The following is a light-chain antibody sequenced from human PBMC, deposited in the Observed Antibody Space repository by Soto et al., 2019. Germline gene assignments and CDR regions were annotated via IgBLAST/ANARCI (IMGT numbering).Light chain of an antibody. Sequence: QSVLTQPPSVSGAPGQMVTISCTGSSSNIGAGYDVHWYQQLPGTAPKLLIYPNANRPSGVPDRFSGSKSGTSASLAITGLQADDEADYYCQSYDNSLSGIIFGGGTKLTVL. CDR1: SSNIGAGYD. V-gene: IGLV1-40*01. J-gene: IGLJ2*01. CDR3: QSYDNSLSGII. CDR2: PNA.